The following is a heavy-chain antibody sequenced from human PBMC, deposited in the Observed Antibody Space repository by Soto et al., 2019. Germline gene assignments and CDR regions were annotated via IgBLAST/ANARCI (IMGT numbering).Heavy chain of an antibody. D-gene: IGHD5-18*01. CDR3: ASKPRASEWIQLWYPAPGKAFYYYYGMDV. J-gene: IGHJ6*02. CDR1: GGTFSSYA. CDR2: IIPIFGTA. V-gene: IGHV1-69*01. Sequence: QVQLVQSGAEVKKPGSSVKVSCKSSGGTFSSYAISWVRQAPGQGLEWMGGIIPIFGTANYAQKFQGRVTITADESTSIAYMELRSLRSEDTAVYYCASKPRASEWIQLWYPAPGKAFYYYYGMDVWGQGTTVTVSS.